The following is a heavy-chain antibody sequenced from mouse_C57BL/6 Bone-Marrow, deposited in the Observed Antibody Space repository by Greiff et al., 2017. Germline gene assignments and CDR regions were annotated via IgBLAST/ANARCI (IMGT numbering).Heavy chain of an antibody. CDR1: GYTFTNYW. J-gene: IGHJ3*01. CDR2: IYPGGGYT. V-gene: IGHV1-63*01. D-gene: IGHD2-2*01. Sequence: VQLQQSGAELVRPGTSVKMSCKASGYTFTNYWIGWAKQRPGHGLEWIGDIYPGGGYTNYNEKFKGKGILTADKSSSTAYMQVSSLTSEDSAIYYCARFYGYEGFAYWGQGTLVTVSA. CDR3: ARFYGYEGFAY.